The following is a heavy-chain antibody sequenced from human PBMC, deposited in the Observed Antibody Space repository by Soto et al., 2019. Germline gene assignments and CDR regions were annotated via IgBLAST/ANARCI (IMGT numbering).Heavy chain of an antibody. CDR3: ARAPVGLDTISYFDY. V-gene: IGHV4-30-4*01. J-gene: IGHJ4*02. Sequence: PSETLSLTCTVSGVSISSGDFYWSWIRQPPGKGLEWIGYIYHTGGSTYYRPSLESRMHMSLDATRNHYSLRLTSVTAADTAFYFCARAPVGLDTISYFDYWGQGKLVTVSS. CDR1: GVSISSGDFY. CDR2: IYHTGGST. D-gene: IGHD3-3*01.